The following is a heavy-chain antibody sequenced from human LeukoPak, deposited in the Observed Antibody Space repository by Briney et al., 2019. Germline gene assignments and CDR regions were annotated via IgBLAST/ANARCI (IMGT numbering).Heavy chain of an antibody. CDR3: AILAVAGSFDY. CDR1: GGTFSSYA. J-gene: IGHJ4*02. Sequence: ASVKVSCKASGGTFSSYAISWVRQAPGQGLEWMGIINPSGGSTSYAQKFQGRVTMTRDTSTSTVYMELSSLRSEDTAVYYCAILAVAGSFDYWGQGTLVTVSS. V-gene: IGHV1-46*01. CDR2: INPSGGST. D-gene: IGHD6-19*01.